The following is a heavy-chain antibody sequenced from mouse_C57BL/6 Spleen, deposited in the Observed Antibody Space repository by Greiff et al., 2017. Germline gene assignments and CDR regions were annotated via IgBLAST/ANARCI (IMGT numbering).Heavy chain of an antibody. J-gene: IGHJ3*01. D-gene: IGHD4-1*01. V-gene: IGHV3-1*01. CDR3: ARWDWDGFAY. CDR1: GYSITSGYD. Sequence: EVKLQESGPGMVKPSQSLSLTCTVTGYSITSGYDWHWIRHFPGNKLEWMGYISYSGSTNYNPSLKSRISITHDTSKNHFFLKLNSVTTEDTATYYCARWDWDGFAYWGQGTLVTVSA. CDR2: ISYSGST.